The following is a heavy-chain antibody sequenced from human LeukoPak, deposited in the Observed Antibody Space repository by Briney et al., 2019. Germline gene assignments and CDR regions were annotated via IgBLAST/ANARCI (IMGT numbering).Heavy chain of an antibody. J-gene: IGHJ6*02. CDR1: GFTFTSSW. CDR2: IWYDGSNK. Sequence: GGSLRLSCAASGFTFTSSWMTWVRQAPGKGLEWVAVIWYDGSNKYYADSVKGRFTISRDNSKNTLYLQMNSLRAEDTAVYYCARETVDYDFSLDYYYYGMDVWGQGTTVTVSS. D-gene: IGHD3-3*01. V-gene: IGHV3-33*08. CDR3: ARETVDYDFSLDYYYYGMDV.